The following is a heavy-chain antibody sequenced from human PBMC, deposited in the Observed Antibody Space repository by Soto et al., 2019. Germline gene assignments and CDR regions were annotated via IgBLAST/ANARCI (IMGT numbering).Heavy chain of an antibody. CDR2: IYYSGST. CDR3: ARALILTGYYIHDAFHI. J-gene: IGHJ3*02. V-gene: IGHV4-59*01. Sequence: QVQLQESGPGLVKPSETLSLTCTVSGGSISRYYWSWIRQPPGKGLEWIGYIYYSGSTNYNPSLTRRVTISLDTSKNQFSLNLSSVTAADTAVYYCARALILTGYYIHDAFHIWGQGTMVTVSS. CDR1: GGSISRYY. D-gene: IGHD3-9*01.